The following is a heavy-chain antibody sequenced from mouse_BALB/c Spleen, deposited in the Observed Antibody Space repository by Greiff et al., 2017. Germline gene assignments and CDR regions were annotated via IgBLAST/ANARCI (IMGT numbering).Heavy chain of an antibody. CDR3: ARRIRYPYYYAMDY. CDR1: GYTFTDYY. Sequence: QVQLKESGAELARPGASVKLSCKASGYTFTDYYINWVKQRTGQGLEWIGEIYPGSGNTYYNEKFKGKATLTADKSSSTAYMQLSSLTSEDSAVYFCARRIRYPYYYAMDYWGQGTSVTVSS. J-gene: IGHJ4*01. V-gene: IGHV1-77*01. D-gene: IGHD2-14*01. CDR2: IYPGSGNT.